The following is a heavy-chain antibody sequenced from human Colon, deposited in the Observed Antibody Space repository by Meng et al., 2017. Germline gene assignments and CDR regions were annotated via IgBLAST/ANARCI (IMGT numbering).Heavy chain of an antibody. CDR2: IDTSGDIT. CDR1: GFTFSNYG. V-gene: IGHV3-23*05. CDR3: VRDCCTLPFDN. Sequence: EGQVLDSGGGLVQLGGSLRLSCAASGFTFSNYGMTWVRQSPGKGLEWVSGIDTSGDITYYADSVKGRFTISRDNSKNTVFLQMNSLRAEDTAIYYCVRDCCTLPFDNWGQGTLVTVSS. J-gene: IGHJ4*02. D-gene: IGHD2-21*02.